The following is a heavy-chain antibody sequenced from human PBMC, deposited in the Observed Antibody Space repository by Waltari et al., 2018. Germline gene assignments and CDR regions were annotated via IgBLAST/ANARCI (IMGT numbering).Heavy chain of an antibody. CDR2: IYYSGST. V-gene: IGHV4-39*07. J-gene: IGHJ4*02. D-gene: IGHD6-13*01. CDR1: GGSISSSCYY. Sequence: QLQLPASGPGLVKPSETLSLTCTVSGGSISSSCYYWGWIRQPPGTGLEWIGSIYYSGSTDYNPSLKSRVTISVDTSKNQFSLKLSSVTAADTAVYYCAREVRYTAAGNGDYFDYWGQGTLVTVSS. CDR3: AREVRYTAAGNGDYFDY.